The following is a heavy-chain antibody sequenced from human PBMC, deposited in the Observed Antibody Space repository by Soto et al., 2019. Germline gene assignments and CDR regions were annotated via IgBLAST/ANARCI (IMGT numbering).Heavy chain of an antibody. V-gene: IGHV3-23*01. Sequence: EVQLLESGGGLVQPGGSLRLSCAASGFTFSSYAMSWVRQAPGKGLQWVSSVSGSGGSESYADSVKGRFTISRNNSKSTLHLQMNSMRAEDTAVYFCAKDWCSGTTCYCLENWGQGTLVTVSS. CDR2: VSGSGGSE. CDR3: AKDWCSGTTCYCLEN. D-gene: IGHD1-7*01. J-gene: IGHJ4*02. CDR1: GFTFSSYA.